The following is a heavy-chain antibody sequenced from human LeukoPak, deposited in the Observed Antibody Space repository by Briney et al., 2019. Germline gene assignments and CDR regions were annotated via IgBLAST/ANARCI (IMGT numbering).Heavy chain of an antibody. CDR2: ISGSGGST. J-gene: IGHJ4*02. D-gene: IGHD2-15*01. CDR1: GFTFSSYA. Sequence: GGSLRLSCAASGFTFSSYAMSWVRQAPGKGLEWVSAISGSGGSTYYADSVKGRFTISRDNSKNTLYLQMNSLRAEDTAVYYCAKDQAVVVVAATALDYWGQGTLVTVSS. CDR3: AKDQAVVVVAATALDY. V-gene: IGHV3-23*01.